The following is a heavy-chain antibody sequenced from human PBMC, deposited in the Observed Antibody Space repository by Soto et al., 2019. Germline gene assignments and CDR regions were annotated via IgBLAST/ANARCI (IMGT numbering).Heavy chain of an antibody. V-gene: IGHV1-8*01. CDR1: GYTFTGYD. D-gene: IGHD2-15*01. J-gene: IGHJ4*02. CDR2: MNPNSGNP. CDR3: AGKKVGAAGIDF. Sequence: QAQLVQSGAEVKKPGASVKVSCKASGYTFTGYDINWVRQDTGQGLEWMGWMNPNSGNPGYAQNYQGRVTMSRDNSRATAYMELTSLRDDDSAVYYCAGKKVGAAGIDFWGQGTLVTVSS.